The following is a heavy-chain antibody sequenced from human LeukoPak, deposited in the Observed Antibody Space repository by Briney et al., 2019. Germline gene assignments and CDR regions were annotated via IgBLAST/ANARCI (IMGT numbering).Heavy chain of an antibody. D-gene: IGHD3-22*01. Sequence: SETLSLTCTVSGGSISSYYWTWIRQPPGKGLEWIGSLYYSGSTNYNPSLKSRVTISVDTSKNQFSLKLRSVTAADTAEYYCARVTGYMIEDYFDYWGQGALVTVSS. J-gene: IGHJ4*02. CDR1: GGSISSYY. CDR2: LYYSGST. V-gene: IGHV4-59*01. CDR3: ARVTGYMIEDYFDY.